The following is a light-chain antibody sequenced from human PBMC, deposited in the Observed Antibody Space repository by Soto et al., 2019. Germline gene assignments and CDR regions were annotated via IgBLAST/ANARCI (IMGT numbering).Light chain of an antibody. V-gene: IGLV2-8*01. CDR2: EVS. CDR1: SSDVGGYNY. J-gene: IGLJ1*01. Sequence: QSVLTQPPSASGSPGQSVTISCTGTSSDVGGYNYVSWYQQHPGKAPKLMIYEVSKRPSGVTDRFSGSKSGNTASLTVSGLQAEDEPDYYCSSYAGSNNLKVFGTGTKLTVL. CDR3: SSYAGSNNLKV.